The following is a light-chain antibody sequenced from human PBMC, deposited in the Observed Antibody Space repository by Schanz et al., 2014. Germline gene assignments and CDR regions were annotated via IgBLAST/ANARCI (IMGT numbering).Light chain of an antibody. CDR3: SSFEGRHNWV. CDR2: DVS. V-gene: IGLV2-14*02. Sequence: QSALTQPASVSGSPGQSITISCTGTSSDVGSYNLVSWYQQHPGKAPKLIIYDVSRRPSGVPDRFSGSKSGNTASLTISGLQAEDEATYYCSSFEGRHNWVFGGGTKVTVL. CDR1: SSDVGSYNL. J-gene: IGLJ3*02.